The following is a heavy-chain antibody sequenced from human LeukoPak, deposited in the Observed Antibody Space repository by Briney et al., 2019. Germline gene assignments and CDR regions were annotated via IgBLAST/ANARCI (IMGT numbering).Heavy chain of an antibody. J-gene: IGHJ5*02. Sequence: SVKVSCKASGGTFSSYAISWVRQAPGQGLEWMGGIIPIFGTANYAQKFQGRVTITTDESTSTAYMELSSLRSEDTAVYYCAAVLPDFWSDYFGPWGQGTLVTVSS. D-gene: IGHD3-3*01. CDR1: GGTFSSYA. CDR2: IIPIFGTA. CDR3: AAVLPDFWSDYFGP. V-gene: IGHV1-69*05.